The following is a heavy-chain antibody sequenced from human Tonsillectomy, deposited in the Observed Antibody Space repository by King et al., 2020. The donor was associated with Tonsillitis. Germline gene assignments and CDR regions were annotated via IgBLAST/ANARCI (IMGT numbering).Heavy chain of an antibody. V-gene: IGHV4-38-2*01. CDR3: AGGRRYFDWLLLRGWFDP. CDR2: ISHSENT. Sequence: QLQESGPGLVKPSETLSLTCGVSGSSISSGYFWGWIRQTPGKGPEWVGSISHSENTYYNPSLESRVTISMDTSNGQFSLNVTSVTAANTAVYYCAGGRRYFDWLLLRGWFDPWGQGSLVTVSS. J-gene: IGHJ5*02. D-gene: IGHD3-9*01. CDR1: GSSISSGYF.